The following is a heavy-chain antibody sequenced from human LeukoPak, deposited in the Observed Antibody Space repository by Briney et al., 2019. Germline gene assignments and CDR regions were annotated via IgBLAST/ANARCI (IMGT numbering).Heavy chain of an antibody. CDR2: INPYSGGT. V-gene: IGHV1-2*02. Sequence: EASVKVSCKASGYTFTGYFMHWVRQAPGQGLEWMGWINPYSGGTHYAQKLQGRVTITRDTSIDTAYMQLSRLRSDDTAVYYCAKDRYGDYEAPFHYYMDAWGRGTTVTVSS. CDR3: AKDRYGDYEAPFHYYMDA. D-gene: IGHD5-12*01. J-gene: IGHJ6*03. CDR1: GYTFTGYF.